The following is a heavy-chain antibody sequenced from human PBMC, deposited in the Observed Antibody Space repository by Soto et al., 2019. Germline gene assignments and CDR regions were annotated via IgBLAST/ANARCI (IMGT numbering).Heavy chain of an antibody. D-gene: IGHD3-16*01. J-gene: IGHJ6*02. CDR2: IIPIFGTA. V-gene: IGHV1-69*13. CDR1: VGPFRSYA. Sequence: SVKVSFQSCVGPFRSYAMSLVRQAPGQGLEWMGGIIPIFGTANYAQKFQGRVTITADESTSTAYMELSSLRSEDTAVYYCARDGGAWNHNHYGMDVWGQGTTVTGSS. CDR3: ARDGGAWNHNHYGMDV.